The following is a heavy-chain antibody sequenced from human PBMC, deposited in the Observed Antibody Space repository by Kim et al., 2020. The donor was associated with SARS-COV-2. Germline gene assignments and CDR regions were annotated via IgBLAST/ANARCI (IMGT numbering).Heavy chain of an antibody. Sequence: GGSLRLSCAASGFTFSSYWMHWVRQAPGKGLVWVSRINSDGSSTRYADSVKGRFTISRDNAKNTLYLQMNSLRAEDTAVYYCARPGYSSGWSGFDPWGHGTLVTVSS. D-gene: IGHD6-19*01. CDR1: GFTFSSYW. CDR3: ARPGYSSGWSGFDP. J-gene: IGHJ5*02. CDR2: INSDGSST. V-gene: IGHV3-74*01.